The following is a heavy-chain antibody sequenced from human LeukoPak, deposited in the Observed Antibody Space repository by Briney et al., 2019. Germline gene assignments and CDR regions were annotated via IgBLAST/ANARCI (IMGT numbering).Heavy chain of an antibody. CDR2: IYPGDSDT. D-gene: IGHD2-15*01. V-gene: IGHV5-51*01. Sequence: GESLKISCKGSGYSFTSYWIGWVRQMPGKGLEWMGIIYPGDSDTRYSPSFQGQVTISADKSISTAYLQWSSLKASDTAMYYCARAGYCSGGSCYKGRLYYWGQGTLVTVSS. J-gene: IGHJ4*02. CDR1: GYSFTSYW. CDR3: ARAGYCSGGSCYKGRLYY.